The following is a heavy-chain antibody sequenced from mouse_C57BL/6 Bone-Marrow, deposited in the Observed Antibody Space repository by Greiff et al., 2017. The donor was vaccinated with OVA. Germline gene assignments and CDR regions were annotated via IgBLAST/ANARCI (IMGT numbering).Heavy chain of an antibody. CDR1: GFTFTDYY. Sequence: EVNVVESGGGLVQPGGSLSLSCAASGFTFTDYYMSWVRQPPGKALEWLGFIRNKANGYTTEYSASVKGRFTISRDNSRSILYLQMKALRAEDSATYYCARDGFYYAMDYWGQGTSVTVSS. D-gene: IGHD2-3*01. CDR2: IRNKANGYTT. V-gene: IGHV7-3*01. J-gene: IGHJ4*01. CDR3: ARDGFYYAMDY.